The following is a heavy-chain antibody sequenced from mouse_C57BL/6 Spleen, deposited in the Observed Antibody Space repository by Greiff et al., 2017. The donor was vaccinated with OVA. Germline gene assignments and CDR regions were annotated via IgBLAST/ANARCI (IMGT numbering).Heavy chain of an antibody. Sequence: QVQLKQPGAELVKPGASVKVSCKASGYTFTSYWMHWVKQRPGQGLEWIGRIHPSDSDTNYNQKFKGKATLTVDKSSSTAYMQLSSLTSEDSAVYYCAPVYYGHAWFAYWGQGTLVTVSA. CDR2: IHPSDSDT. D-gene: IGHD2-2*01. CDR1: GYTFTSYW. J-gene: IGHJ3*01. CDR3: APVYYGHAWFAY. V-gene: IGHV1-74*01.